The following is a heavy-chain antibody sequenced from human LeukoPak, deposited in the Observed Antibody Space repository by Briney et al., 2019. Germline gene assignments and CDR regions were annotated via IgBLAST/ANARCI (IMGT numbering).Heavy chain of an antibody. CDR2: INHNGNVN. D-gene: IGHD3-16*01. CDR1: GFTFSDHY. J-gene: IGHJ6*02. Sequence: GGSLRLSCTVSGFTFSDHYMEWVRQAPGKGLEWVASINHNGNVNYYVDSVKGRFTISRDNAKNSLYLQMSNLRAEDTAVYFCARGGGLDVWGQGATVTVSS. CDR3: ARGGGLDV. V-gene: IGHV3-7*03.